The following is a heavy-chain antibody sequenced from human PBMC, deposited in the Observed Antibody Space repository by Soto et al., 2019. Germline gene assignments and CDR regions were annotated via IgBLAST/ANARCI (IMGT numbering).Heavy chain of an antibody. Sequence: PGGSLRLSCAASGFTFSGSAMHWVRQASGKGLEWVGRIRSKANSYATAYAASVKGRFTISRDDSKNTAYLQMNSLKTEDTAVYYCTRPYCGGDCPSEPYYYYGMDVWGQGTTVTVSS. CDR3: TRPYCGGDCPSEPYYYYGMDV. CDR2: IRSKANSYAT. V-gene: IGHV3-73*01. CDR1: GFTFSGSA. D-gene: IGHD2-21*02. J-gene: IGHJ6*02.